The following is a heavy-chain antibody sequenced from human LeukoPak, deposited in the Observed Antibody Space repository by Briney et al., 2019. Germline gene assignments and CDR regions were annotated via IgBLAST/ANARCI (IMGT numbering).Heavy chain of an antibody. J-gene: IGHJ5*02. Sequence: ASVKVSCKASGYTFTSYGISWVRQAPGQGLEWMGWISAYNGNTNYAQKFQGRVTMTRNTSISTAYMELSSLRSEDTAVYYCARGFAASYDFWSGYWEQNNNWFDPWGQGTLVTVSS. V-gene: IGHV1-18*01. D-gene: IGHD3-3*01. CDR1: GYTFTSYG. CDR3: ARGFAASYDFWSGYWEQNNNWFDP. CDR2: ISAYNGNT.